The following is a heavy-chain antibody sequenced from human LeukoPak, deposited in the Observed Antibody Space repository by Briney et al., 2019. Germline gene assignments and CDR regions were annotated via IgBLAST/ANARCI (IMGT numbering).Heavy chain of an antibody. CDR2: ISSSSSTI. CDR1: GFTFSSYS. Sequence: AGGSLRLSCAASGFTFSSYSMNWVRQAPGKGLEWVSYISSSSSTIYYADSVKGRFTISRDNAKNSLYPQMNSLRAEDTAVYYCARGVFETDLDYWGQGTLVTVSS. J-gene: IGHJ4*02. V-gene: IGHV3-48*04. D-gene: IGHD2-21*02. CDR3: ARGVFETDLDY.